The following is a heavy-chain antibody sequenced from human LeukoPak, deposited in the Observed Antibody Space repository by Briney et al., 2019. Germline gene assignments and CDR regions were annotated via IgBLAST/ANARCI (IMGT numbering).Heavy chain of an antibody. Sequence: GASVKVSCKASGDTFIDYYMHWVRQAPGQGLEWMGWVNPNSGTTNYAQKFQGRVTMTRDTSISTAYTELSSLRSDDTAMYYCARGTGGPGTAGVDYWGQGTLVTVSS. J-gene: IGHJ4*02. V-gene: IGHV1-2*02. CDR3: ARGTGGPGTAGVDY. CDR2: VNPNSGTT. CDR1: GDTFIDYY. D-gene: IGHD3-10*01.